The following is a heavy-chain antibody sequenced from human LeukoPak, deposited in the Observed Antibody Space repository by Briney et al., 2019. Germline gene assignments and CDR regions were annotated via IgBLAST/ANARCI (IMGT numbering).Heavy chain of an antibody. CDR3: ARDGPQDHDAFDI. CDR1: GFTFRSYP. CDR2: VSPNGETK. Sequence: GGSLRLSCAASGFTFRSYPMSWLRHVPGKGLEWVSAVSPNGETKFYADSVKGRFIISRDNSESTVYLEMNRLTPDDTALYHCARDGPQDHDAFDIWGQGTMVAIS. D-gene: IGHD2-15*01. J-gene: IGHJ3*02. V-gene: IGHV3-23*01.